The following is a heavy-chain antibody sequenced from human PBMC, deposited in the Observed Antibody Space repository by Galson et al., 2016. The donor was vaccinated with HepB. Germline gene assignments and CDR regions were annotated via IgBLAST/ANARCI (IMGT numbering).Heavy chain of an antibody. D-gene: IGHD6-13*01. Sequence: LSLTCTVSGDSISNVGRHWGWFRQSPGMGLEYIGSIHSSGTSYYNPSLTSRVTVSADTSRNQFFLSLTSVTAADTAIYYCVRRGTAAAVANRRGSVYWSQGTRVTVSS. CDR3: VRRGTAAAVANRRGSVY. V-gene: IGHV4-39*01. J-gene: IGHJ4*02. CDR2: IHSSGTS. CDR1: GDSISNVGRH.